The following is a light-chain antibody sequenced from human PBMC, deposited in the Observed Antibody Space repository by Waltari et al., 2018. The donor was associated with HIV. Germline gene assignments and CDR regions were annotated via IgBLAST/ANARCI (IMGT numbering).Light chain of an antibody. CDR1: SSNIGSNY. CDR2: MNN. CDR3: AAWDDSLSGVV. V-gene: IGLV1-47*01. Sequence: QSVLTQPPSASGTPGQRVTISCSGSSSNIGSNYVYWYQQLPGTAPKLLIYMNNQRPSGVPARFSGSKSGTSASLASSGLRSEDEADYYCAAWDDSLSGVVIGGGTKLTVL. J-gene: IGLJ2*01.